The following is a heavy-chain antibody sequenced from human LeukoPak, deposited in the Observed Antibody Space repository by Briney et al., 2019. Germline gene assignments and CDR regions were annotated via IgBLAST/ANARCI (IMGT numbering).Heavy chain of an antibody. J-gene: IGHJ6*03. CDR1: GLTFDDYT. CDR3: ARVPYSSAVYYYYVDV. Sequence: GGSLRLSCAASGLTFDDYTMHWVRQAPGKGLEWVSLINWDGVSTYYADSVKGRFTISRDNSKNSLYLQMNSLRTEDTALYYCARVPYSSAVYYYYVDVWGKGTTVTVSS. V-gene: IGHV3-43*01. CDR2: INWDGVST. D-gene: IGHD6-13*01.